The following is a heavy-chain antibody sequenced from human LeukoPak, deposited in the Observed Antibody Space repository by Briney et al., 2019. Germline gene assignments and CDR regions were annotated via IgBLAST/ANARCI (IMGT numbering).Heavy chain of an antibody. CDR1: GGSISSSSYY. Sequence: SETLSLTCTVSGGSISSSSYYWGWIRQPPGKGLEWIGSIYYSGSTYYNPSLKSRVTISVDTSKNQFSLKLSSVTAADTAVYYCAGEYYDSSGYDLWGRGTLVTVSS. D-gene: IGHD3-22*01. J-gene: IGHJ2*01. V-gene: IGHV4-39*01. CDR2: IYYSGST. CDR3: AGEYYDSSGYDL.